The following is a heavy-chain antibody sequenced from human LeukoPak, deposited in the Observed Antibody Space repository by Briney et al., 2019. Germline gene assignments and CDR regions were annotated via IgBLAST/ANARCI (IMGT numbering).Heavy chain of an antibody. CDR1: GYTFTSYY. Sequence: ASVKVSCKAPGYTFTSYYMHWVRQAPGQGLEWMGIINPSGGSTSYAQKFQGGVTMTRDMSTSTVYMELSSLRSEDTAVYYCARESSGSYFDYWGQGTLVTVSS. CDR2: INPSGGST. CDR3: ARESSGSYFDY. J-gene: IGHJ4*02. D-gene: IGHD1-26*01. V-gene: IGHV1-46*01.